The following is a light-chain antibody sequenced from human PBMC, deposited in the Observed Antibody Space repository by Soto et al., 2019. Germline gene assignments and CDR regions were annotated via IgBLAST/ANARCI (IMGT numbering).Light chain of an antibody. CDR3: FSHAGRSVV. Sequence: QSALTQPRSVSGSPGQSITISCTGTSSDVGAYNYVSWYQQHPGKAPKLITYDVSTRPSGVPDRFSGSKSGNTASLTISGLQAEDEADYYCFSHAGRSVVFGAGTKVTVL. CDR2: DVS. J-gene: IGLJ1*01. CDR1: SSDVGAYNY. V-gene: IGLV2-11*01.